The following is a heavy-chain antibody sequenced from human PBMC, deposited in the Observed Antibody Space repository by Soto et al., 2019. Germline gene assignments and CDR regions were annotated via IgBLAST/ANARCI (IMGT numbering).Heavy chain of an antibody. J-gene: IGHJ4*02. CDR1: GYTFSNYA. CDR2: ISPYNGNV. CDR3: ARAISLIMAAPAY. Sequence: APVQVSCKASGYTFSNYAISWVRQAPGEGFEGMGWISPYNGNVNYTEKFQGRVSMDTDTSTTTAYMELTSLTSDDTAIYYCARAISLIMAAPAYWGQGALVTGTS. V-gene: IGHV1-18*04. D-gene: IGHD2-8*01.